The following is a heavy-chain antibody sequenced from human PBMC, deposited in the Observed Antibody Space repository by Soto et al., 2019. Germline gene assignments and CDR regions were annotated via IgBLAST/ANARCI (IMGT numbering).Heavy chain of an antibody. CDR3: ARDVIAVAGPPWQHHGMDV. D-gene: IGHD6-19*01. Sequence: QVQLVESGGGVVQPGRSLRLSCAASGFTFSSYAMHWVRQAPGKGLEWVAVISYDGSNKYYADSVKGRFTISRDNSKNTLYLQMNSLRAEDTAVYYCARDVIAVAGPPWQHHGMDVWGQGTTVTVS. CDR1: GFTFSSYA. J-gene: IGHJ6*02. V-gene: IGHV3-30-3*01. CDR2: ISYDGSNK.